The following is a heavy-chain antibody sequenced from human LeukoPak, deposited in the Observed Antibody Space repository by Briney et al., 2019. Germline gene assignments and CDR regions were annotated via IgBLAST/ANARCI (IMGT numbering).Heavy chain of an antibody. Sequence: GGSLRLSCAASGFTFDDYGMSWVRQAPGKELEWVSGINWNGGSTGYADSVKGRFTISRDNAKNSLYLQMNSLRAEDTALYYCARDIGELPAYYFDYWGQGTLVTVSS. V-gene: IGHV3-20*04. CDR1: GFTFDDYG. CDR2: INWNGGST. CDR3: ARDIGELPAYYFDY. J-gene: IGHJ4*02. D-gene: IGHD3-10*01.